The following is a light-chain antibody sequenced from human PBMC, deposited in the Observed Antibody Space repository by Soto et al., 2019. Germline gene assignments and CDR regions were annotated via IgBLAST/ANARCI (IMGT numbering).Light chain of an antibody. Sequence: DIQMTQSPSSLSASVGDRVTITCRASQSISSYLNWYQQKPGKAPKLLIYAASSLQSGVPSRFSGSGSGTDFTFNIRKPEPEDFCTFHRSTNYSYPFTFGPGTKVDIK. CDR3: STNYSYPFT. J-gene: IGKJ3*01. CDR2: AAS. CDR1: QSISSY. V-gene: IGKV1-39*01.